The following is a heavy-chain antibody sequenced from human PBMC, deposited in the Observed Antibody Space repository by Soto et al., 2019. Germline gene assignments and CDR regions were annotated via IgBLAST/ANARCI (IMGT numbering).Heavy chain of an antibody. CDR2: IYPGDSDT. CDR3: ARQGLHLYYYYGMDV. D-gene: IGHD5-12*01. Sequence: PGGSLKISCKGSGYSFTSYWIGWVRQMPGKGLEWMGIIYPGDSDTRYSPSFQGQVTISADKSISTAYLQWSGLKASDTAMYYCARQGLHLYYYYGMDVWGQGTTVTVSS. V-gene: IGHV5-51*01. J-gene: IGHJ6*02. CDR1: GYSFTSYW.